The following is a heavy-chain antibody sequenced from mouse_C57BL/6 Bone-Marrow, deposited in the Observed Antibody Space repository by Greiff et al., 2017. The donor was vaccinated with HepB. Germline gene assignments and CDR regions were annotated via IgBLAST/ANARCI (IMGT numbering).Heavy chain of an antibody. Sequence: VQLQQSGAELVRPGTSVKMSCKASGYTFTNYWIGWAKQRPGHGLEWIGDIYPGGGYTNYNEKFKGKATLTADKSSRTAYMQFSSLTAEDSAIYYCARREGGYYLYYYAMDYWGQGTSVTVSS. CDR2: IYPGGGYT. CDR1: GYTFTNYW. D-gene: IGHD1-1*01. CDR3: ARREGGYYLYYYAMDY. J-gene: IGHJ4*01. V-gene: IGHV1-63*01.